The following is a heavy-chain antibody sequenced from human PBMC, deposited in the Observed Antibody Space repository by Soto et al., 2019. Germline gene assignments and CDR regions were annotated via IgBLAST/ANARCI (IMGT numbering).Heavy chain of an antibody. D-gene: IGHD3-22*01. V-gene: IGHV1-69*13. CDR1: GGTFSSYA. CDR2: IIPIFGTA. Sequence: ASVKVSCKASGGTFSSYAISWVRQAPGQGLEWMGGIIPIFGTANYAQKFQGRVTITADESTSTAYMELSSLRSEDTAVYYCARWSMTDYDSSGYYRNYWYFDLWGRGILVTVSS. J-gene: IGHJ2*01. CDR3: ARWSMTDYDSSGYYRNYWYFDL.